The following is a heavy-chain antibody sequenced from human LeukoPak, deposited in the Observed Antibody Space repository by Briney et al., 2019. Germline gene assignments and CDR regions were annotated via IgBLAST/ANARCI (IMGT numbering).Heavy chain of an antibody. CDR1: GFTFSSNA. D-gene: IGHD6-13*01. V-gene: IGHV3-23*01. CDR3: AKDFSSSWQFDP. J-gene: IGHJ5*02. Sequence: GGSLRLSCAASGFTFSSNAMTWVRQAPGQGLEWVSSISETSSHTFYADSVKGRFTISRDNTKNTLFLQMNSLRVEDTAMYYCAKDFSSSWQFDPWGQGTLVTISS. CDR2: ISETSSHT.